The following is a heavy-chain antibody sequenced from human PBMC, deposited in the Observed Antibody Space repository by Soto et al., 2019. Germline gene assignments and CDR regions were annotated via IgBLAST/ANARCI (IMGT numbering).Heavy chain of an antibody. J-gene: IGHJ6*02. D-gene: IGHD3-3*01. V-gene: IGHV1-18*04. Sequence: ASVKVSCKASGYNFNNHGLSWVRQAPGQGLEWLGWIIINTGNTNFARKFQVRATLTTDTATRTAYMDLTNLSSDDSAVYFCARRAILGGMDVWAQGTTVPVS. CDR1: GYNFNNHG. CDR3: ARRAILGGMDV. CDR2: IIINTGNT.